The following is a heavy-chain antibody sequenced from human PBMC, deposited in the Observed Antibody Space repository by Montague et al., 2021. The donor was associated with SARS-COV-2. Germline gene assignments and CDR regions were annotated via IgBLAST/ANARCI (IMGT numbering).Heavy chain of an antibody. CDR1: DGSISSPNW. V-gene: IGHV4-4*02. J-gene: IGHJ6*02. D-gene: IGHD3-16*01. CDR2: IYYAGNT. CDR3: SRGGTYHDGMDV. Sequence: SETLSLTCAVSDGSISSPNWWNWVLQPPGKGLEWIGEIYYAGNTNYNPSLKSRHTIFIDKSKNHFSLQLSSVTAADTAVYYCSRGGTYHDGMDVWGQGTTVAVSS.